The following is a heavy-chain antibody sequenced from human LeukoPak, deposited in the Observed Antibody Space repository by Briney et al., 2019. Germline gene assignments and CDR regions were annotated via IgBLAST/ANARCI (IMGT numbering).Heavy chain of an antibody. V-gene: IGHV3-30-3*01. J-gene: IGHJ3*02. CDR2: ISYDGSNK. D-gene: IGHD2-15*01. Sequence: GGSLRLSCAASGFTFSSYAMHWVRQAPGKGLEWVAVISYDGSNKYYADSVKGRFTISRDNSKNTLYLQMSGLRAEDTAVYYCARDSSPRADYSAAFDIWGQGTMVTVSS. CDR1: GFTFSSYA. CDR3: ARDSSPRADYSAAFDI.